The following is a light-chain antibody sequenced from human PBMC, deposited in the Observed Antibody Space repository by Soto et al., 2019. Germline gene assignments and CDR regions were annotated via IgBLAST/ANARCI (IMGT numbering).Light chain of an antibody. CDR3: QQYSNWPPVT. CDR2: GAS. V-gene: IGKV3-15*01. Sequence: ETVMTQSPATLSVSPVERATLSCRASQSVGSKVAWYQQKPGQAPSLLIYGASTRASGIPLRFSGSGSGTEFTLTISSLQSEDFAVYYCQQYSNWPPVTFGGGTKVDIK. J-gene: IGKJ4*01. CDR1: QSVGSK.